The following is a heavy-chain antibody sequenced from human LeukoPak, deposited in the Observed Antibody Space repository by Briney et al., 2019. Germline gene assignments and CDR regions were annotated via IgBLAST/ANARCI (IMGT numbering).Heavy chain of an antibody. Sequence: SETLSLTCTVSGGSISSYYWSWIRQPPGKGLEWIGEINHSGSTNYNPSLKSRVTISVDTSKNQFSLKLSSVTAADTSVYYCARGQDYYDSSGYLNFDYWGQGTLVTVSS. CDR2: INHSGST. CDR3: ARGQDYYDSSGYLNFDY. V-gene: IGHV4-34*01. J-gene: IGHJ4*02. CDR1: GGSISSYY. D-gene: IGHD3-22*01.